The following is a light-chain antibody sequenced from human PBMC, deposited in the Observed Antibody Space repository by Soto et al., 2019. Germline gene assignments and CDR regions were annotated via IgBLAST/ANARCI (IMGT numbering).Light chain of an antibody. V-gene: IGLV1-44*01. Sequence: QSVLTQPPSASGTPGQRVTIYCSGSNSNIGSNTLTWYQQLPGTAPILLIYSNNNRSSGVADRFSGSRSGTSGSLAIGGLQSEDDDDYYCATWDERMNVDVFGSGTKVTVL. J-gene: IGLJ1*01. CDR3: ATWDERMNVDV. CDR1: NSNIGSNT. CDR2: SNN.